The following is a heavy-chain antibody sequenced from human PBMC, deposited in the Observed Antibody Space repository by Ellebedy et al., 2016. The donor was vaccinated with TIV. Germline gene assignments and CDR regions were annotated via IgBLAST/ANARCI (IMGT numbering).Heavy chain of an antibody. Sequence: MPSETLSLTCSVSGSSISSGYYWGWIRQPPGRGLEWFGSMYHSGSTYYSPSLKSRVTISVDTSKNQLSLRLSSVTAADPAVYYCARDGAGRWDYWGPGTLVTVSS. CDR2: MYHSGST. CDR3: ARDGAGRWDY. V-gene: IGHV4-38-2*02. CDR1: GSSISSGYY. J-gene: IGHJ4*02. D-gene: IGHD4-23*01.